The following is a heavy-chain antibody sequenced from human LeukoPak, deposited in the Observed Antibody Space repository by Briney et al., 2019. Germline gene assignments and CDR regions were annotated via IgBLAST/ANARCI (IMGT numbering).Heavy chain of an antibody. Sequence: SETLSLTCAVYGGYHSGNHWTWILQPPGRELEWIGEINYSGNTNYNPSLKSRVTISADTSKNRFSLKVNSVTAADTAVYYCVRRSDRSGSPLRNWGQGTLVTVSS. V-gene: IGHV4-34*01. J-gene: IGHJ4*02. CDR2: INYSGNT. CDR1: GGYHSGNH. D-gene: IGHD3-10*01. CDR3: VRRSDRSGSPLRN.